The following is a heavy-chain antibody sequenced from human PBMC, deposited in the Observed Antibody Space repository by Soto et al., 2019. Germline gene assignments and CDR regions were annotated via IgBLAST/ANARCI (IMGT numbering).Heavy chain of an antibody. Sequence: GGSLGLSCAASGFTFSSYAMSWVRQAPGKGLEWVSAISGSGGSTYYADSVKGRFTISRDNSKNTLYLQMNSLRAEDTAVYYCAKVDDFWSGYYDYWGQGTLVTVSS. CDR2: ISGSGGST. CDR1: GFTFSSYA. V-gene: IGHV3-23*01. J-gene: IGHJ4*02. CDR3: AKVDDFWSGYYDY. D-gene: IGHD3-3*01.